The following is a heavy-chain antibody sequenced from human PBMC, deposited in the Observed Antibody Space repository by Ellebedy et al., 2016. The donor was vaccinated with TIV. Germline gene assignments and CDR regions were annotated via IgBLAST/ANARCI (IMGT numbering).Heavy chain of an antibody. V-gene: IGHV1-46*01. CDR2: INPSGGST. CDR3: ARGGRDCSGGSCYSRDWFDP. J-gene: IGHJ5*02. Sequence: ASVKVSCKASGYTFTSYYMHWVRQAPGQGLEWMGIINPSGGSTSYAQKFQGRVTMTRDTSTSTVYMELSSLRSEDTAVYYCARGGRDCSGGSCYSRDWFDPWGQGTLVTVSS. D-gene: IGHD2-15*01. CDR1: GYTFTSYY.